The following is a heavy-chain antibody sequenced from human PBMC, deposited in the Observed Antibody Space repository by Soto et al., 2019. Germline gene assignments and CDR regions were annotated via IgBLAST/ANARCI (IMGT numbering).Heavy chain of an antibody. J-gene: IGHJ4*02. V-gene: IGHV4-30-4*01. CDR3: ATTNYNSRGHDF. CDR2: IYYSGTT. CDR1: GGSISSGDYY. D-gene: IGHD3-22*01. Sequence: SETLSLTCTVSGGSISSGDYYWSWIRQSPGKGLEWIGFIYYSGTTYYNPALKNRLTMSVDTSKNQFSLKLRSVTAADTAVYHCATTNYNSRGHDFWGQGTLVTVSS.